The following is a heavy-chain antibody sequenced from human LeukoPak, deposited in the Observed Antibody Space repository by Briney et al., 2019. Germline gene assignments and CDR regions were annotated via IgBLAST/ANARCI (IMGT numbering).Heavy chain of an antibody. V-gene: IGHV1-2*02. J-gene: IGHJ4*02. CDR1: GYTFTSFH. CDR3: ARLYYYDSSGYLDY. D-gene: IGHD3-22*01. CDR2: INPNSGGT. Sequence: ASVKVSCETSGYTFTSFHITWVRQAPGQGLEWMGWINPNSGGTNYAQKFQGRVTMTRDTSISTAYMELSRLRSDDTAVYYCARLYYYDSSGYLDYWGQGTLVTVSS.